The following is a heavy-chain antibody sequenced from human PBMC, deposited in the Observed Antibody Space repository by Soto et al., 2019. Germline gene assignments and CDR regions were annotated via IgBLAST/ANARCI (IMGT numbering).Heavy chain of an antibody. CDR1: GFTFSSYS. CDR3: ARTAGFWSGSYYFDY. Sequence: EVQLVESGGGLVQPGGSLRLSCAASGFTFSSYSMNWVRQAPGKGLEWVSYISSSSSTIYYADSVKGRFTISRDNAKKSLYLQMNSLRAEDTAVYYCARTAGFWSGSYYFDYWGQGTLVTVSS. V-gene: IGHV3-48*01. J-gene: IGHJ4*02. D-gene: IGHD3-3*01. CDR2: ISSSSSTI.